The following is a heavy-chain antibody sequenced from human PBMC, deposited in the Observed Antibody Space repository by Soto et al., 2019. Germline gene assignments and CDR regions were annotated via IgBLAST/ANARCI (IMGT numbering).Heavy chain of an antibody. J-gene: IGHJ4*02. V-gene: IGHV4-59*08. Sequence: SETVCQTFTDADSVISGGCCICIQQPPGKGLEWIGYIYYSGSTNYNPSLKSRVTISVDTSKNQSSLKLSSVTAADTAVYYCARHIYSSGWFGFYQWGQGTLVTVSS. CDR1: DSVISGGC. D-gene: IGHD6-19*01. CDR3: ARHIYSSGWFGFYQ. CDR2: IYYSGST.